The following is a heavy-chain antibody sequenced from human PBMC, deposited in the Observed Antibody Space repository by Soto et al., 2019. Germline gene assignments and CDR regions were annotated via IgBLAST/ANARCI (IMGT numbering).Heavy chain of an antibody. V-gene: IGHV3-30-3*01. CDR1: GFTFSSYA. J-gene: IGHJ4*02. CDR3: ARQGIVGAIPFDY. Sequence: QVQLVESGGGVVQPGRSLRLSCAASGFTFSSYAMHWVRQAPGKGLEWVAVISYDGSNKYYADSVKGRFTISRDNSKNTLYLQMNGLRAEDTAVYYCARQGIVGAIPFDYWGQGTLVTVSS. CDR2: ISYDGSNK. D-gene: IGHD1-26*01.